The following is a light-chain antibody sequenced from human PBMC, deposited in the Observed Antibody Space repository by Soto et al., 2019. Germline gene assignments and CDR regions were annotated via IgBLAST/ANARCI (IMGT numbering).Light chain of an antibody. Sequence: DVQLTQSPSSVSASVGDRVTITCRASQGISSYLNWYQQKPGKAPKLLIYAASTLQSGVPSRFSGSGSGTDFTLTISSLQPEDFATYYCQESYSTPRWTFGQGTKVDI. CDR3: QESYSTPRWT. CDR2: AAS. V-gene: IGKV1-39*01. J-gene: IGKJ1*01. CDR1: QGISSY.